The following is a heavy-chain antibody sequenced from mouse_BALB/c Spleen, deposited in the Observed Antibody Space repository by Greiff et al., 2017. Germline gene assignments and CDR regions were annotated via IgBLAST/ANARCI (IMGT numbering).Heavy chain of an antibody. CDR3: ARNSLLRPWYFDV. CDR2: INPYNDGT. V-gene: IGHV1-14*01. J-gene: IGHJ1*01. CDR1: GYTFTSYV. Sequence: VQLQQSGPELVKPGASVKMSCKASGYTFTSYVMHWVKQKPGQGLEWIGYINPYNDGTKYNEKFKDKATLNVDKSSNTAYMQLSSLTSEDSAVYYCARNSLLRPWYFDVWGAGTTVTVSS. D-gene: IGHD1-2*01.